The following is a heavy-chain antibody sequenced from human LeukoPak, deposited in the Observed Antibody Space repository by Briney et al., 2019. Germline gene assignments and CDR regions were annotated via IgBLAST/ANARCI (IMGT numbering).Heavy chain of an antibody. V-gene: IGHV3-9*01. CDR2: ISWNSGSI. J-gene: IGHJ4*02. CDR3: AKDISYSYGFDY. CDR1: GFTFDDYG. Sequence: GRSLRLSCAASGFTFDDYGMHWVRQAPGKGLEWVSGISWNSGSIGYADSVKGRFTISRDNAKNSLYLQMNSLRAEDTALYYCAKDISYSYGFDYWGQGTLVTVSS. D-gene: IGHD5-18*01.